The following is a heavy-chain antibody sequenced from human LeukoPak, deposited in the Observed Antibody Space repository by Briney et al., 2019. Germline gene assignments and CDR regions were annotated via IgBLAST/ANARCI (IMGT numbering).Heavy chain of an antibody. CDR1: GGSISSSTYF. D-gene: IGHD4-17*01. CDR2: IYYTGSS. Sequence: SETLSLTCTVSGGSISSSTYFWGWIRQPPGKGVEWIGTIYYTGSSYYNPSLKSRVTISVDTSKNHFSLKVRSVTAADTAVYYCARGPQGVTRPEYWGQGTLVTVSS. J-gene: IGHJ4*02. CDR3: ARGPQGVTRPEY. V-gene: IGHV4-39*02.